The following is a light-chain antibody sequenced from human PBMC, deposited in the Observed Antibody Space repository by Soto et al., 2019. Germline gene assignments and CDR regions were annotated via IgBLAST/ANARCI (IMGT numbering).Light chain of an antibody. J-gene: IGKJ1*01. CDR3: QQYGSSPRT. CDR2: GAS. CDR1: QSVSRNY. Sequence: EIVLTQSPGTLSLSPGGRATLSCRASQSVSRNYVAWYQQKPGQSPRLLIYGASNRASGIPDRFSGSASGADFTLSIARLEPEDFAMYYCQQYGSSPRTFGQGTKVDIK. V-gene: IGKV3-20*01.